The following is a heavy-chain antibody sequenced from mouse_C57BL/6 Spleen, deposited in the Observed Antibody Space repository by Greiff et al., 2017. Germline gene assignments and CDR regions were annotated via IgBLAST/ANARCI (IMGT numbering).Heavy chain of an antibody. CDR3: ASYYSSSFYYYAMDY. CDR2: IDPSDSYT. D-gene: IGHD1-1*01. V-gene: IGHV1-59*01. J-gene: IGHJ4*01. CDR1: GYTFTSYW. Sequence: VQLQQPGAELVRPGTSVKLSCKASGYTFTSYWMHWVKQRPGQGLEWIGVIDPSDSYTNYNQKFKGKATLTVDTSSSTAYMPLSSLTSEDSAVYYGASYYSSSFYYYAMDYWGQGTSVTVSA.